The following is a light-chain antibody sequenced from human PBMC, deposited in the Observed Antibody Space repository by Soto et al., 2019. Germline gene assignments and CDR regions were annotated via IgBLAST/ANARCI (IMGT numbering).Light chain of an antibody. CDR3: QQYSNLIT. CDR2: DAS. CDR1: QDVSNY. Sequence: DIQMTQSPSSLSASVGDRVTNTCQASQDVSNYLNWYQQKLGKAPKLLIYDASNLETGVPSRFSGSGSGTYFSFTISSLQPEDFATYYCQQYSNLITFGQGTRWRL. V-gene: IGKV1-33*01. J-gene: IGKJ5*01.